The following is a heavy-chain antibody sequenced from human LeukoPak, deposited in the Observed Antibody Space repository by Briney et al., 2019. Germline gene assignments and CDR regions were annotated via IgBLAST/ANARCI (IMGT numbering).Heavy chain of an antibody. CDR3: AREDNYYGSGTPFDY. Sequence: GGSLRLSCAASGFTFSSYGMHWVRQAPGKGLEWVAVIWYDGSNKYYADSVKGRFTISRDNSKNTLYLQMNSLRAEDTAVYYCAREDNYYGSGTPFDYWGQGTLVTVSS. CDR2: IWYDGSNK. CDR1: GFTFSSYG. D-gene: IGHD3-10*01. V-gene: IGHV3-33*01. J-gene: IGHJ4*02.